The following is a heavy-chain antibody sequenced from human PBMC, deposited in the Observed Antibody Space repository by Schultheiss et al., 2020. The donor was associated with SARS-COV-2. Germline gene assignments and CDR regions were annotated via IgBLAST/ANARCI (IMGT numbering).Heavy chain of an antibody. D-gene: IGHD3-16*01. J-gene: IGHJ4*02. V-gene: IGHV1-18*01. CDR2: ISAYNGNT. CDR1: GGTFSSYA. Sequence: ASVKVSCKASGGTFSSYAISWVRQAPGQGLEWMGWISAYNGNTNYAQKLQGWVTMTRDTSISTAYMELSRLRSDDTAVYYCAREASSATGGEYFDYWGQGTLVTVSS. CDR3: AREASSATGGEYFDY.